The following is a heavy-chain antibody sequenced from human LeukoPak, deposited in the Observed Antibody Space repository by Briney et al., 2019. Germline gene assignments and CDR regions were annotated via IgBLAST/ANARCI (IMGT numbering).Heavy chain of an antibody. Sequence: PGGSLRLSCAASGLTFSRHWMTWVRQAPGKGLEWVANMNQDGSENYYVDSVKGRFTMSRDNAKNSLSLQMNSLRAEDTAVYYCARGGSDSSWYWVDWGQGTLVTVSS. V-gene: IGHV3-7*01. CDR3: ARGGSDSSWYWVD. CDR2: MNQDGSEN. J-gene: IGHJ4*02. CDR1: GLTFSRHW. D-gene: IGHD6-13*01.